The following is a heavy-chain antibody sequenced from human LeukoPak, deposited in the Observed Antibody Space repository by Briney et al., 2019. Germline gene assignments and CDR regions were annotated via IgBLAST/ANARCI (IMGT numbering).Heavy chain of an antibody. V-gene: IGHV4-61*01. D-gene: IGHD3-10*01. J-gene: IGHJ4*02. CDR2: ISYTGTT. Sequence: SETLSLTCSVPGGSVSSHHYYWSWIRQPPGKGLEWIGFISYTGTTNYNPSLQSRLTMSVDTSKSQFSLKLSSVTAADTAVYYCARGWLSFGEHFDYWGQGTLVTVSS. CDR1: GGSVSSHHYY. CDR3: ARGWLSFGEHFDY.